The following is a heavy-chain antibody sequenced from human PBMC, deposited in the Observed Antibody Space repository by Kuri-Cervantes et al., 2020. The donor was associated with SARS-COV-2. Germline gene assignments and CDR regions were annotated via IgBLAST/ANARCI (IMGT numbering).Heavy chain of an antibody. CDR3: ARGHSGSYPGDY. Sequence: GGSLRLSCAASGFTFSNYGMHWVRQAPGKGLEWVAFVRYDGGEKHYADSVKGRFAISRDNSKNSLYLEMNSLRPEDTAVYYCARGHSGSYPGDYWGQRTLVTVSS. CDR2: VRYDGGEK. D-gene: IGHD1-26*01. J-gene: IGHJ4*02. CDR1: GFTFSNYG. V-gene: IGHV3-30*02.